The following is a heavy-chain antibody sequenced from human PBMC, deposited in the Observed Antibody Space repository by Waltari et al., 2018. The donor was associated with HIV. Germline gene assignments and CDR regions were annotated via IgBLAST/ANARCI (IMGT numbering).Heavy chain of an antibody. CDR2: IHPGDSDT. V-gene: IGHV5-51*01. Sequence: EVQLLQSGAEVKKPGESLKISCKASGYSFTTYWIGWVRQMPGKGLEWMGIIHPGDSDTRYSPSFQGQVIISVDKSISTAYLQWSSLMASDTAVYYCARTSVYYDSSGPWYFDYWGQGTLVTVSS. J-gene: IGHJ4*02. D-gene: IGHD3-22*01. CDR3: ARTSVYYDSSGPWYFDY. CDR1: GYSFTTYW.